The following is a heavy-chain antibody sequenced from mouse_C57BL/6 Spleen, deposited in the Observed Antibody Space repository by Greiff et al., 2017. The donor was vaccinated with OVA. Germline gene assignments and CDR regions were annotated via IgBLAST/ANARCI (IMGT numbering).Heavy chain of an antibody. CDR3: ARSPTYDAWFAY. D-gene: IGHD5-5*01. J-gene: IGHJ3*01. V-gene: IGHV1-55*01. CDR1: GYTFTSYW. Sequence: QVQLQQPGAELVKPGASVKMSCKASGYTFTSYWITWVKQRPGQGLEWIGDIYPGSGSTNYNEKFKSKATLTVDTSSSTAYMQLSSLTSEDSAVYYCARSPTYDAWFAYWGQGTLVTVSA. CDR2: IYPGSGST.